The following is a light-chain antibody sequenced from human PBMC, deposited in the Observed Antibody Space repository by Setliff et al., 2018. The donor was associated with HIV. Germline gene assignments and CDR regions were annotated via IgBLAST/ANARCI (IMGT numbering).Light chain of an antibody. V-gene: IGLV2-14*03. Sequence: QSALTQPASVPGSPGQSITISCTGTSSDVGGYNYVSWYQQHPGKAPKLMIYDVTNRPSGVSNRFSGSNSGNTASLTISGLQAEDEADYYCSSYTSNNSGVFGTGTKVTVL. CDR3: SSYTSNNSGV. CDR2: DVT. CDR1: SSDVGGYNY. J-gene: IGLJ1*01.